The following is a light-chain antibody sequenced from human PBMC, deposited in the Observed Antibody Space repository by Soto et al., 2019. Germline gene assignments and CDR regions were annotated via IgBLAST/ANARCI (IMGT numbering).Light chain of an antibody. CDR1: QDISSF. J-gene: IGKJ5*01. Sequence: IQLAQSPSSLCASVGERVTIDCRASQDISSFLAWYQQKPGKAPNLLIYAASTLRSGVPSRFSGSGSGTDFTLTISSLQPEDFATYFCQQLNSYPITFGQGTRLEIK. CDR3: QQLNSYPIT. CDR2: AAS. V-gene: IGKV1-9*01.